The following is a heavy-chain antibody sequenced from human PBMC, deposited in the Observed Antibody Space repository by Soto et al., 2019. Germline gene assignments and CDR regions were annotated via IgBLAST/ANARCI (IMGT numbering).Heavy chain of an antibody. D-gene: IGHD5-18*01. V-gene: IGHV1-18*01. CDR1: GYTFTSYG. J-gene: IGHJ6*02. CDR2: ISGYSGNT. Sequence: QVQLVQSGAEVKKPGASVKVSCKASGYTFTSYGISWVRQAPGQGLEWMGWISGYSGNTNYAQKLQGRVTMTTETSTNTAYMELRSLRSDDTAMYYCARDSPAGYNYDYYYGLDVWGQGTTVTVSS. CDR3: ARDSPAGYNYDYYYGLDV.